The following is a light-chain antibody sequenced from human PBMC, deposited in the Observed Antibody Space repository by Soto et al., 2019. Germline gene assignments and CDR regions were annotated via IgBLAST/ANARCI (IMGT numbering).Light chain of an antibody. V-gene: IGKV3-11*01. Sequence: IVLTQSPATLSWSPGERATLSCRSSQSVSSYLAWYQQKPGQAPRLLIYDASNRATGIPARFSGSGSGTDFTLTISSLEPEDFAVYYCQQRSNWPPNFGGGTKVEIK. CDR2: DAS. CDR1: QSVSSY. CDR3: QQRSNWPPN. J-gene: IGKJ4*01.